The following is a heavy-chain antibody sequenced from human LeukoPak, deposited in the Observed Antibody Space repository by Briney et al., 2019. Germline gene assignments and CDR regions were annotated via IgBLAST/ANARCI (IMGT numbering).Heavy chain of an antibody. Sequence: ASVKVSCKASGGTFSSYAISWVRQAPGQGLEWMGGIIPIFGTANYAQMFQGRVTITADESTSTAYMELSSLRSEDTAVYYCARDRLELRWFDPWGQGTLVTVSS. CDR2: IIPIFGTA. V-gene: IGHV1-69*13. CDR1: GGTFSSYA. J-gene: IGHJ5*02. D-gene: IGHD1-7*01. CDR3: ARDRLELRWFDP.